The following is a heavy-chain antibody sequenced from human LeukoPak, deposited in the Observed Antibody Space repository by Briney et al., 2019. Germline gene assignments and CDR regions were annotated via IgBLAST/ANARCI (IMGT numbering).Heavy chain of an antibody. Sequence: SVKVSCRASGGTLSSYAISWVRQAPGQGLEWMGGIIPIFGTANYAQKSQGRVTITADESTSTAYMELSSLRSEDTAVYYCARVRIVGYCSSTSCYPFYFDYWGQGTLVTVSS. D-gene: IGHD2-2*01. J-gene: IGHJ4*02. CDR2: IIPIFGTA. CDR3: ARVRIVGYCSSTSCYPFYFDY. CDR1: GGTLSSYA. V-gene: IGHV1-69*13.